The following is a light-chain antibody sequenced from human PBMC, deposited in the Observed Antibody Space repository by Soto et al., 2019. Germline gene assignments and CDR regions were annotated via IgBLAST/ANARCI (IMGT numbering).Light chain of an antibody. J-gene: IGKJ4*01. V-gene: IGKV3-15*01. CDR3: QQYNKSPLT. CDR2: GAS. Sequence: EIVLTQSPATLSVSQGERATLSCRASQSVSNILAWCQQKPGQAPRLLIFGASARATGIPARFSGSGSGTEFTLTISSLQSEDFAVYYCQQYNKSPLTFGGGTKVEI. CDR1: QSVSNI.